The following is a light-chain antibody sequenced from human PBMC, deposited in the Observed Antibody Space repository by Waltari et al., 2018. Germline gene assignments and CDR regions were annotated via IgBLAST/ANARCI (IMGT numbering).Light chain of an antibody. CDR2: EFS. Sequence: QSALTQPRSVSGSPGQSVTISCTGTSSDVGGYNYVSWYQLHPGKVPKLIIYEFSKRPSWVSNHFAGSQSGYTASLTISGLRAEDEADYYCCSYAGSRTYVFGTGTKVTVL. J-gene: IGLJ1*01. V-gene: IGLV2-23*02. CDR1: SSDVGGYNY. CDR3: CSYAGSRTYV.